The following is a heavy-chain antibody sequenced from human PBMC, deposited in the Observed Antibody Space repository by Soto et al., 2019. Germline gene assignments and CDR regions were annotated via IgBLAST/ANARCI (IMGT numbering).Heavy chain of an antibody. CDR2: ISHDGNEK. CDR1: GFTFSTYG. J-gene: IGHJ5*01. D-gene: IGHD1-26*01. CDR3: AKDHTPYSGSYRLAS. V-gene: IGHV3-30*18. Sequence: QVQLVESGGGVVQPGRSLRLSCAASGFTFSTYGMHWVRQAPGKGLEWVAMISHDGNEKYYTDSVKGRLTISRDNSKNTLYLQMNSLRAEDTAMYYCAKDHTPYSGSYRLASWGQGNMVTVSS.